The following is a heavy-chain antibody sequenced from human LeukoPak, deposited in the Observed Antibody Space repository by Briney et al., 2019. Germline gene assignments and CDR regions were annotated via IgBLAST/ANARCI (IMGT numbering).Heavy chain of an antibody. V-gene: IGHV4-61*01. CDR2: IYYSGST. J-gene: IGHJ4*02. D-gene: IGHD3-10*01. Sequence: SETLSLTCTGSGGSVSSGSYYWSWIRQPPGKGLEWIGYIYYSGSTNYNPSLKSRVTISVDTSKNQFSLKLSSVTAADTAVYYCTRVSTMVRGVDYWGQGTLVTVSS. CDR3: TRVSTMVRGVDY. CDR1: GGSVSSGSYY.